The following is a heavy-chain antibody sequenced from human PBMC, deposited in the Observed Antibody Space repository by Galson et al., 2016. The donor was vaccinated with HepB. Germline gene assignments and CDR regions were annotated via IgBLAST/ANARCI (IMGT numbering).Heavy chain of an antibody. Sequence: SLRLSCAASGFTFSTYGMHWVRQAPGKGLEWVAVISYDGSNKYYADSVKGRFTISRDNSKNTLYLQMNRMRAEDTAVYYCAKDRPAYYYYHYGMDVWGQGTTVTVSS. CDR3: AKDRPAYYYYHYGMDV. CDR2: ISYDGSNK. J-gene: IGHJ6*02. V-gene: IGHV3-30*18. CDR1: GFTFSTYG.